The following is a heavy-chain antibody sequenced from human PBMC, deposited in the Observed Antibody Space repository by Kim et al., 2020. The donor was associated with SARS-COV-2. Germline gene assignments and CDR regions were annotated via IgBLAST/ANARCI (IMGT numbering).Heavy chain of an antibody. J-gene: IGHJ4*02. D-gene: IGHD6-19*01. V-gene: IGHV3-23*01. CDR1: GFTFSSYA. Sequence: GGSLRLSCAASGFTFSSYAMSWVRQAPGKGLEWVSAISGSGGSTYYADSVKGRFTISRDNSKNTLYLQMNSLRAEDTAVYYCAKDSGYEQWLAVAGFIDYWGQGTLVTVSS. CDR3: AKDSGYEQWLAVAGFIDY. CDR2: ISGSGGST.